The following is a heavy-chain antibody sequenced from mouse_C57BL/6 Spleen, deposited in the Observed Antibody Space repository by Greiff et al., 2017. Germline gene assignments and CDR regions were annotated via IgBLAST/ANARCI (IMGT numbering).Heavy chain of an antibody. CDR3: ARGTTVVVDY. D-gene: IGHD1-1*01. Sequence: EVQLVESGGGLVKPGGSLKLSCAASGFTFSDYGMHWVRQAPEKGLEWVAYISSGSSTIYYADTVKGRFTISRDNAKNTLFLQMTSLRAEDTAMYYCARGTTVVVDYWGQGTTLTVSS. J-gene: IGHJ2*01. V-gene: IGHV5-17*01. CDR1: GFTFSDYG. CDR2: ISSGSSTI.